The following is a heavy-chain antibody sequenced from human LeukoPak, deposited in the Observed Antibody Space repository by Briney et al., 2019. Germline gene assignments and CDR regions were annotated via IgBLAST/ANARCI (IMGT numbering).Heavy chain of an antibody. CDR1: GFTFSSYA. CDR3: ARGPAGGVGGGDYFDY. CDR2: ISYDGSNK. Sequence: PGGSLRLSCAASGFTFSSYAMHWVRQAPGKGLEWVAVISYDGSNKYYADSVKGRFTISRDNSKNTLYLQMNSLRAEDTAVYYCARGPAGGVGGGDYFDYWGQGTLVTVSS. J-gene: IGHJ4*02. V-gene: IGHV3-30-3*01. D-gene: IGHD3-16*01.